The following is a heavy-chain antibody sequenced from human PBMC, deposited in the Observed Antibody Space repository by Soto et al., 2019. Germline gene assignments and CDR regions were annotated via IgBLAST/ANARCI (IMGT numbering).Heavy chain of an antibody. CDR1: GYTFTSYG. CDR2: ISAYNGNT. J-gene: IGHJ3*02. D-gene: IGHD3-16*01. Sequence: ASVKVSCKASGYTFTSYGISWVRQAPGQGLEWMGWISAYNGNTNYAQKLQGRVTMTTDTSTSTAYMELRSLRSDDTAVYYCARDSQNRYYDYIWGSYDAFDIWGQGTTVTVSS. CDR3: ARDSQNRYYDYIWGSYDAFDI. V-gene: IGHV1-18*01.